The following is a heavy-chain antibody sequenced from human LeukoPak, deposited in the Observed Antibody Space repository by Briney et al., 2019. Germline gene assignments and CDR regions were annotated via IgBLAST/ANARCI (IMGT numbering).Heavy chain of an antibody. CDR2: IYTSGST. V-gene: IGHV4-4*07. Sequence: SETLSLTCTVSGGSISNYYWNWIRQPAGKELEWIGRIYTSGSTNYNPSLKSRLTMSMDTSKNQFSLRLSSVTAADTAVYYCARASDDFGDYGFDYGGQGTLVTVSS. CDR3: ARASDDFGDYGFDY. D-gene: IGHD4-17*01. J-gene: IGHJ4*02. CDR1: GGSISNYY.